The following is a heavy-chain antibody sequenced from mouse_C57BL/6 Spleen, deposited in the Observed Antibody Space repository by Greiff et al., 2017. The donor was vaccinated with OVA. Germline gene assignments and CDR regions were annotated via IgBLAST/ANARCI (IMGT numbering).Heavy chain of an antibody. Sequence: EVPLVESGGGLVKPGGSLKLSCAASGFTFSDYGMHWVRQAPEKGLEWVAYISSGSSTIYYADTVKGRFHISRDNAKKTLFRQMTSQRSEDTAMYYCARPELGRDYAMDYWGQGTSVTVSS. D-gene: IGHD4-1*01. CDR2: ISSGSSTI. CDR1: GFTFSDYG. J-gene: IGHJ4*01. V-gene: IGHV5-17*01. CDR3: ARPELGRDYAMDY.